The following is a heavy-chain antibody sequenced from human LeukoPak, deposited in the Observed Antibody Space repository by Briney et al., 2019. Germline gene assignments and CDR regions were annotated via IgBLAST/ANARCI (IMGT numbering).Heavy chain of an antibody. CDR1: GFTFSSYA. CDR2: ISGSGGST. Sequence: GGSLRRSCAASGFTFSSYAMSWVRQAPGKGLDWGSAISGSGGSTYYADSVKGRSTISSANSKNTLYLQMNSRGAADKAGYYSAQSPRESGWDAFDIWGQGTMVTVSS. CDR3: AQSPRESGWDAFDI. D-gene: IGHD6-19*01. V-gene: IGHV3-23*01. J-gene: IGHJ3*02.